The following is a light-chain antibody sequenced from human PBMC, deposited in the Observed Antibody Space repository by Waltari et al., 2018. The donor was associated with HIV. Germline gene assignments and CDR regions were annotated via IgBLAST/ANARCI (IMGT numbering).Light chain of an antibody. CDR3: QQYGGSPLVT. V-gene: IGKV3-20*01. CDR1: QSVSNNY. J-gene: IGKJ4*01. CDR2: RAS. Sequence: TVLTQYPGPLLLSPGERATLSCRASQSVSNNYLSWYQQKPGQAPRLLIFRASNRAAGIPDRFSGSGSETDFTLTISRLEPEDFAMYYCQQYGGSPLVTFGGGTKVEIK.